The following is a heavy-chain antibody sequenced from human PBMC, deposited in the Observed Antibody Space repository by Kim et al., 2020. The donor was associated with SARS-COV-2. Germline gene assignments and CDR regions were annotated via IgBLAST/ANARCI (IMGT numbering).Heavy chain of an antibody. D-gene: IGHD1-1*01. CDR1: GGSISSYY. CDR3: ARDRGPGATIDY. J-gene: IGHJ4*02. Sequence: SETLSLTCTVSGGSISSYYWSWIRQPPGKGLEWIGYIYYSGSTNYNPSLKSRVTISVDTSKNQFSLKLSSVTAADTAVYYCARDRGPGATIDYWGQGTLVTVSS. V-gene: IGHV4-59*13. CDR2: IYYSGST.